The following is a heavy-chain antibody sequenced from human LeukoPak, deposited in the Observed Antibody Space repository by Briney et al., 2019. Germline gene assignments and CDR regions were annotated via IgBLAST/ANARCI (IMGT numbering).Heavy chain of an antibody. J-gene: IGHJ4*02. CDR1: GGSFSGYC. Sequence: SETLSLTCAVYGGSFSGYCWSWIRQPPGKGLEWIGEINHSGSTNYNPSLKSRVTISVDTSKNQFSLKLSSVTAADTAVYYCASGYSYGSVYWGQGTLVTVSS. CDR2: INHSGST. V-gene: IGHV4-34*01. CDR3: ASGYSYGSVY. D-gene: IGHD5-18*01.